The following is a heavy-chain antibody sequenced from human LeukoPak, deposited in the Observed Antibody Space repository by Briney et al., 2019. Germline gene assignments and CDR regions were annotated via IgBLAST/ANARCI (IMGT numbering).Heavy chain of an antibody. CDR2: IYSGGST. Sequence: GGSLRLSCAASGFTVSSNYMSWVRQAPRRGLEWVSVIYSGGSTYYADSVKGRFTISRDNSKNTLYLQMNSLRAEDTAVYYCARVLGGWFAYWGQGTLSTVSS. V-gene: IGHV3-53*01. CDR1: GFTVSSNY. CDR3: ARVLGGWFAY. D-gene: IGHD6-19*01. J-gene: IGHJ4*02.